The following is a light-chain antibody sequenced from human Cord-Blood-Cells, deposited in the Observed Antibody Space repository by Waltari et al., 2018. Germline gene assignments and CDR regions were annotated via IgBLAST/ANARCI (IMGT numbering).Light chain of an antibody. CDR2: GKN. CDR3: NSRDSSGNHVV. CDR1: SLRSYY. J-gene: IGLJ2*01. V-gene: IGLV3-19*01. Sequence: SSELTQDPAVSMALGQTVRIPCQGDSLRSYYASWYQQKPGQAPVLVIYGKNNRPSGIPDRFSGSSSGNTASLTITGAQAEDEADYYCNSRDSSGNHVVFGGGTKLTVL.